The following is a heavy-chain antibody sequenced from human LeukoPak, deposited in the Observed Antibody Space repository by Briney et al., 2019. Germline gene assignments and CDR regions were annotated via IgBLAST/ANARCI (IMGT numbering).Heavy chain of an antibody. CDR2: ISGYNGDT. D-gene: IGHD6-6*01. CDR1: GYTFTSYG. Sequence: ASVKVSCKASGYTFTSYGISWLRQAPGQGLEWMGWISGYNGDTKYAQELQGRVTMTTDTSTSTAYMELRSLRSDDTAVYYCARGQYSSSSTRFDPWGQGTLVTVSS. J-gene: IGHJ5*02. V-gene: IGHV1-18*01. CDR3: ARGQYSSSSTRFDP.